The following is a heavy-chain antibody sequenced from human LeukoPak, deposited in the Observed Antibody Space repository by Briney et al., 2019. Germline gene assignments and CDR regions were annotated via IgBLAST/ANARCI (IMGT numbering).Heavy chain of an antibody. Sequence: GGSLRLSCAASGFTFSDYYMTWLRQAPGKGLEWLSYISNSGCTVFYADSVKGRFTVSRDNAKRSLYLQIESLRDDDTAVYHCALGTINKDYYFGMDVWGQGTTVTVSS. J-gene: IGHJ6*02. CDR3: ALGTINKDYYFGMDV. V-gene: IGHV3-11*01. D-gene: IGHD2-8*01. CDR2: ISNSGCTV. CDR1: GFTFSDYY.